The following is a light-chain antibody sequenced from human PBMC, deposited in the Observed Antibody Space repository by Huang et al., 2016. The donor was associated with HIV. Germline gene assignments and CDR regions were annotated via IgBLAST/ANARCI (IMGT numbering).Light chain of an antibody. Sequence: IQLTQSPSSLSASVGDRVTITCRASQDIRRYLAWYQQKPGKAPKLLIYGASTLQSGVPSRFSGSGSGTEYSLTISSLQPEDFATYYCQQLSTSLTFGGGTKVEMK. J-gene: IGKJ4*01. CDR2: GAS. CDR3: QQLSTSLT. CDR1: QDIRRY. V-gene: IGKV1-9*01.